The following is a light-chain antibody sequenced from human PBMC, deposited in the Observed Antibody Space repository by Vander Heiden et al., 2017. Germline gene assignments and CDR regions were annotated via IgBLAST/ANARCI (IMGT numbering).Light chain of an antibody. J-gene: IGKJ3*01. CDR3: KQDYRGAT. Sequence: IQMPESPSTQSAARGNRFTITCQASPNINVPLARYQPNPGTVPQVLIAYESSLETGVPSRFSGSGSGTDFSPTISSLQPDDFATYYSKQDYRGATFGPGTKVDVK. V-gene: IGKV1-5*03. CDR2: YES. CDR1: PNINVP.